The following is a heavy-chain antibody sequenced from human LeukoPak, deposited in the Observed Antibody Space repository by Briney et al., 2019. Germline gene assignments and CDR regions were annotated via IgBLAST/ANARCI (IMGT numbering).Heavy chain of an antibody. J-gene: IGHJ4*02. CDR2: VNPNSGVT. CDR1: VYTFTGYY. V-gene: IGHV1-2*02. Sequence: ASVKVSCKASVYTFTGYYVHWVRQAPGQGLEWMGWVNPNSGVTNYAQKFQGRVTMTRDTSISTAYMELSSLRSDDTAVYYCARVGAYGSGSYLVYWGQGSLVTVSS. D-gene: IGHD3-10*01. CDR3: ARVGAYGSGSYLVY.